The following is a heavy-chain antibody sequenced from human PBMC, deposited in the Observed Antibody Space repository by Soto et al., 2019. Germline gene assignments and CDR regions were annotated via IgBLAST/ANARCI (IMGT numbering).Heavy chain of an antibody. Sequence: GGSLRLSCAASGFTFSGYAMNWVRQAPGKGLEWVSSIGFSSSTIYYADSVKGRFTISRDNARNSLYLQMNSLRAEDMALYYCARVGNPGHYFDYWGQGALVTVSS. CDR2: IGFSSSTI. CDR3: ARVGNPGHYFDY. V-gene: IGHV3-48*04. CDR1: GFTFSGYA. J-gene: IGHJ4*02.